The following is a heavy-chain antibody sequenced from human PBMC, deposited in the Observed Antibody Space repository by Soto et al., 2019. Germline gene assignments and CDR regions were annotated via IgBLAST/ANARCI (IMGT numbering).Heavy chain of an antibody. CDR2: INAGNGNT. Sequence: QVQLVQSGAEVKKPGASVKVSWKASGYTFTSYAMHWVRQAPGQRLEWMGWINAGNGNTKYSQKFQGRVTITRDTSASTAYMELSSLRSEDTAVYYCARSYYYDSSGAPFDYWGQGTLVTVSS. V-gene: IGHV1-3*01. D-gene: IGHD3-22*01. CDR3: ARSYYYDSSGAPFDY. CDR1: GYTFTSYA. J-gene: IGHJ4*02.